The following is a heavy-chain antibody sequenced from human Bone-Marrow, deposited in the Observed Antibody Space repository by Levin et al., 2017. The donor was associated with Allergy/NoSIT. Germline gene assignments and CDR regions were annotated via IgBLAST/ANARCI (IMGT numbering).Heavy chain of an antibody. J-gene: IGHJ4*02. Sequence: SQTLSLPCTVSGGSISSSSYYWGWIRQPPGKGLEWIGSIYYSGSTYYNPSLKSRVTISVDTSKNQFSLKLSSVTAADTAVYYCARQGGYCSSTSCPGIYYFDYWGQGTLVTVSS. V-gene: IGHV4-39*01. D-gene: IGHD2-2*01. CDR1: GGSISSSSYY. CDR2: IYYSGST. CDR3: ARQGGYCSSTSCPGIYYFDY.